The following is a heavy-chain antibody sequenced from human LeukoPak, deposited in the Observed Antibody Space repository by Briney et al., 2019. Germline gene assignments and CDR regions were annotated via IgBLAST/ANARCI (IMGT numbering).Heavy chain of an antibody. V-gene: IGHV3-23*01. CDR1: GFTFRSYA. D-gene: IGHD2-2*01. CDR2: VSGSGTGT. CDR3: AKDHCRSTSCYEGMYYYMDV. J-gene: IGHJ6*03. Sequence: PGGSLRLSCSASGFTFRSYAMTWVRQAPGKGLEWVSAVSGSGTGTYYADSVKGRLTISRDNSKNKLYLQMNSLRAEDTAVYYCAKDHCRSTSCYEGMYYYMDVWGKGTTVTVSS.